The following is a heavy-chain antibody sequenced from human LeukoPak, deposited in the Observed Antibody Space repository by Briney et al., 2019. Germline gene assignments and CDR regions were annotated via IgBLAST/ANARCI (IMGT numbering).Heavy chain of an antibody. Sequence: PGGSLRLSCAASGFTFSSYSMNWVRQAPGKGLEWVSYISSSSSTIYYADSVKGRFTISRDNAKNSLYLQMNSLRAEDTAVYYCAKDLGIQLWSTNYYYGMDVWGQGTTVTVSS. CDR2: ISSSSSTI. D-gene: IGHD5-18*01. V-gene: IGHV3-48*04. CDR3: AKDLGIQLWSTNYYYGMDV. J-gene: IGHJ6*02. CDR1: GFTFSSYS.